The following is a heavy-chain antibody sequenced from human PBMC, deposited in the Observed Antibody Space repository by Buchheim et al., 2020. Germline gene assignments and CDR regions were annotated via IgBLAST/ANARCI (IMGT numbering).Heavy chain of an antibody. CDR2: ISSSSSTI. Sequence: EVQLVESGGGLVQPGGSLRLSCAASGFTFSSYSMNWVRQAPGKGLEWVSYISSSSSTIYYADSVKGRFTISRDNAKNSLYLPMNSLRAEDTAVYYCARDFRSYYGMDVWGQGTT. J-gene: IGHJ6*02. D-gene: IGHD3-10*01. V-gene: IGHV3-48*01. CDR1: GFTFSSYS. CDR3: ARDFRSYYGMDV.